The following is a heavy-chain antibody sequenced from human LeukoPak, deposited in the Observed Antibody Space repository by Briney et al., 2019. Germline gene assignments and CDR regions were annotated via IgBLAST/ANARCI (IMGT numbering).Heavy chain of an antibody. Sequence: GGSLRLSCAASGFTFSSYGMHWVRQAPGKGLEWVAVIWYDGSNKYYADSVKGRFTISRDNSKNTLYLQMTSLRAEDTAVYSCARRGHDYGDYGLDYWGQGTLVTVSS. V-gene: IGHV3-33*01. CDR2: IWYDGSNK. D-gene: IGHD4-17*01. CDR1: GFTFSSYG. CDR3: ARRGHDYGDYGLDY. J-gene: IGHJ4*02.